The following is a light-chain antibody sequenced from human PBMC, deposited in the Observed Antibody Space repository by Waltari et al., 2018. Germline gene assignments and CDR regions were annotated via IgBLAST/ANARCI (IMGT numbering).Light chain of an antibody. CDR2: DVT. CDR3: SSYTGSSTYV. CDR1: SSDIGDYNY. Sequence: QSALTQPASVSGSPGQSITISCTGTSSDIGDYNYVSWYQQHPGRAPKLISYDVTKRPSGVSDRFSGSKSGNTASLTISGLQLDDEADYYCSSYTGSSTYVFGGGTTVTVL. V-gene: IGLV2-14*01. J-gene: IGLJ1*01.